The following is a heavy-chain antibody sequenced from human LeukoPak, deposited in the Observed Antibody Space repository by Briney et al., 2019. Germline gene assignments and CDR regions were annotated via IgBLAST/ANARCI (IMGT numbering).Heavy chain of an antibody. CDR2: IYYSGST. CDR3: ARETSQKGAHYMDV. J-gene: IGHJ6*03. Sequence: SETLSLTCSVSYGSVSGYYWTWIRQPPGKGLEWIGYIYYSGSTNYNPSLKSRVTISVDTSKNQFSLKLSSVTAADTAVYYCARETSQKGAHYMDVWGKGTTVTISS. CDR1: YGSVSGYY. D-gene: IGHD3-16*01. V-gene: IGHV4-59*02.